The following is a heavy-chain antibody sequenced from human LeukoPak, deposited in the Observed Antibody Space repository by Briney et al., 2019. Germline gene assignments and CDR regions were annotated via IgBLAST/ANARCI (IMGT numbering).Heavy chain of an antibody. V-gene: IGHV3-66*01. J-gene: IGHJ4*02. Sequence: PGGSLRLSCAASGFTVSSNYMSWVRQAPGKGLEWVSVIYSGGSTYYADSVKGRFTISKDNSKNTLYLQMNSLRAEDTAVYYCARDRGAAAIFDYWGQGTLVTVSS. CDR3: ARDRGAAAIFDY. CDR2: IYSGGST. CDR1: GFTVSSNY. D-gene: IGHD6-13*01.